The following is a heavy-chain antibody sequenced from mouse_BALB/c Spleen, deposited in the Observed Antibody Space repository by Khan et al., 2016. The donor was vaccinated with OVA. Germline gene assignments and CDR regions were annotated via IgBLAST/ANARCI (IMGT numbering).Heavy chain of an antibody. D-gene: IGHD1-3*01. Sequence: EVELVESGGGLVKPGGSLKLSCAVSGFTFSNYGVSWVRQTPEKRLEGVASISSGDTTYYPDSVKGRFTISRDNARNILYLQMSRLRSEDTAMYYCARNYWFAYWGQGTLVTVSA. CDR3: ARNYWFAY. CDR1: GFTFSNYG. J-gene: IGHJ3*01. V-gene: IGHV5-6-5*01. CDR2: ISSGDTT.